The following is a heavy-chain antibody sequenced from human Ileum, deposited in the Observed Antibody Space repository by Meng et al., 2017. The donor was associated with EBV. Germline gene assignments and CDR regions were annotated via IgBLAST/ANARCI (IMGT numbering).Heavy chain of an antibody. J-gene: IGHJ4*02. Sequence: QVQLVESGPGLVKPSGTLSLICAAFDVPFSSSNLCSGVRAPPGKRLEWIGQINYSGSPSYTPSLKSRFTMSGDKSKNQVSLNMNSVTAADTALYYCASYSGYNQGYWGQGTLVTVSS. V-gene: IGHV4-4*02. CDR3: ASYSGYNQGY. D-gene: IGHD5-12*01. CDR2: INYSGSP. CDR1: DVPFSSSNL.